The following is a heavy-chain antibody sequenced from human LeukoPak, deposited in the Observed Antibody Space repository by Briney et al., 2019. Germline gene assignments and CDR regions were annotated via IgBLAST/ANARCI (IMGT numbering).Heavy chain of an antibody. CDR1: GGSFSGYY. Sequence: PSETLSLTCAVYGGSFSGYYWSWIRQPPGKGLEWIGEINRSGSTNYNPSLKSRVTISVDTSKNQFSLKLSSVTAAGTAVYYCAREYSSGWFQYNWFDPWGQGTLVTVSS. CDR3: AREYSSGWFQYNWFDP. J-gene: IGHJ5*02. D-gene: IGHD6-19*01. CDR2: INRSGST. V-gene: IGHV4-34*01.